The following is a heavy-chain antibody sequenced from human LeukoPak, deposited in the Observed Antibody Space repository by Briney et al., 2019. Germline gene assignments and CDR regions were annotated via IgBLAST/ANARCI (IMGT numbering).Heavy chain of an antibody. D-gene: IGHD3-10*01. CDR1: GFTFSSCA. V-gene: IGHV3-30-3*01. Sequence: GGSLRLSCAASGFTFSSCAMHWVRQAPGKGLEWVAVISYDGSNKYYADSVKGRFTISRDNSKNTLYLQMNSLRAEDTAVYYCAKGVKLLLFGNWFDPWGQGTLVTVSS. J-gene: IGHJ5*02. CDR2: ISYDGSNK. CDR3: AKGVKLLLFGNWFDP.